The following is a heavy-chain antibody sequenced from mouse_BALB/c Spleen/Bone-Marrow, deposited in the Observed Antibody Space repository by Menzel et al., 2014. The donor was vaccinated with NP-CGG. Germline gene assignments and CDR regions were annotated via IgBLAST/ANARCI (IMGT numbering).Heavy chain of an antibody. CDR3: ARYAMDY. Sequence: VKLVESGPGLVAPSQSLSITCTVSGFSLTTYGVHWVRQPPGKGLEWLGVIWAGGSTNYNSALMSRLSISKDNSKSQVFLKMNSLRTDDTAMYYCARYAMDYWGQGTSVTVSS. CDR1: GFSLTTYG. V-gene: IGHV2-9*02. J-gene: IGHJ4*01. CDR2: IWAGGST.